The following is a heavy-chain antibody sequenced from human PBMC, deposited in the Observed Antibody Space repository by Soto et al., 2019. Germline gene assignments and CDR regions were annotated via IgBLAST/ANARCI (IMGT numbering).Heavy chain of an antibody. J-gene: IGHJ6*02. V-gene: IGHV3-30*18. D-gene: IGHD3-16*01. Sequence: QVQLVESGGGVVQPGKSLRLSCAASGFTFSNYAMHWVRQAPGKGLEWVSAILYDGSNTYYADSVKGRFTISRDNSKNTLYSEMNSLMAEDTVVDDGANINYGSSFYYSYGLDAWGQGAPVTVSS. CDR1: GFTFSNYA. CDR2: ILYDGSNT. CDR3: ANINYGSSFYYSYGLDA.